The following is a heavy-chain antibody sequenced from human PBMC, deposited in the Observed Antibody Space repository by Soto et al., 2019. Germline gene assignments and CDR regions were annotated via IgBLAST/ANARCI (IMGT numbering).Heavy chain of an antibody. CDR1: GFTFSNYG. Sequence: QVQVVESGGGVVQPGRSLRLSCATSGFTFSNYGMHWVRQAPAKGLEWLAVIWHDGKNKYYADSVEGRFTVSRNNSNTKIFLQMNSLRYEDRAVSQWASDPGKDQAIDCWGWGTLVSVSS. CDR2: IWHDGKNK. CDR3: ASDPGKDQAIDC. V-gene: IGHV3-33*01. J-gene: IGHJ4*02. D-gene: IGHD2-2*01.